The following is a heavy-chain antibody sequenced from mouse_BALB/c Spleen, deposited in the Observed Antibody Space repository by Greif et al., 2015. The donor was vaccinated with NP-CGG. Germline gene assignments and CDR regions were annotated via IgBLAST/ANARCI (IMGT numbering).Heavy chain of an antibody. CDR1: GFTFSNYW. V-gene: IGHV6-6*02. J-gene: IGHJ2*01. CDR3: TSTSNFYFDY. Sequence: EVQGVESGGGLVQPGGSMKLSCVASGFTFSNYWMNWVRQSPEKGLEWVAEIRLKSNNYATHYAESVKGRFTISRDDSKSSVYLQMNNLRAEDTGIYYCTSTSNFYFDYWGQGTTLTVSS. CDR2: IRLKSNNYAT. D-gene: IGHD4-1*01.